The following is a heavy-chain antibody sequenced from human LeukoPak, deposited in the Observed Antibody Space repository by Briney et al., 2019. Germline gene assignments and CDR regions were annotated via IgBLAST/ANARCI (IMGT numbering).Heavy chain of an antibody. D-gene: IGHD1-20*01. V-gene: IGHV3-23*01. J-gene: IGHJ4*02. Sequence: GGSLRLSCVASGFTFSNYAMSWVRQAPGKGLEYVSPISASGLSTYYTDSVRGRFTNSRDNSKNTLYLQMHSLRAEDTAVYYCAKETSITGAGDFWGQGTLVTVSS. CDR3: AKETSITGAGDF. CDR2: ISASGLST. CDR1: GFTFSNYA.